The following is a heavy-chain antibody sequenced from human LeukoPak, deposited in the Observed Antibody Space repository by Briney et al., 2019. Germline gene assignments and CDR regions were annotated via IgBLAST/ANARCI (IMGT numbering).Heavy chain of an antibody. D-gene: IGHD3-22*01. Sequence: GASVKVSCKASGGTFSSYAISWVRQAPGQGLEWMGGIIPIFGTANYAQKFQGRVTITADESTSTAYMELSSLRSEDTAVYYCARDTGYYYDSSGYQYYYYYYMDVWGKGTTVTISS. CDR2: IIPIFGTA. CDR1: GGTFSSYA. CDR3: ARDTGYYYDSSGYQYYYYYYMDV. J-gene: IGHJ6*03. V-gene: IGHV1-69*13.